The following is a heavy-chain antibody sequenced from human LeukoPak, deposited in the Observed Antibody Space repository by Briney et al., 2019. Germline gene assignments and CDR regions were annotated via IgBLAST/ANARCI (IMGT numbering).Heavy chain of an antibody. CDR1: GGSISSGSYY. D-gene: IGHD3-3*01. CDR2: IYTSGST. Sequence: NPSQTLSLTCTVSGGSISSGSYYWSWIRQPAGKGLEWIGRIYTSGSTNYNPSLKSRVTISVDTSKNQFSLKLSSVTAADTAVYYCARERFSDNYYYYMDVWGKGTTVTVSS. CDR3: ARERFSDNYYYYMDV. J-gene: IGHJ6*03. V-gene: IGHV4-61*02.